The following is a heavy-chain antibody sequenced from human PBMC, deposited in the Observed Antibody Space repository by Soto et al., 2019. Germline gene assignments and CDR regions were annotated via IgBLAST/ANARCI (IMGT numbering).Heavy chain of an antibody. CDR2: IYYSGST. CDR1: GGSISSYY. D-gene: IGHD5-18*01. CDR3: ARASNKGYCYGYDENWFDP. V-gene: IGHV4-59*01. J-gene: IGHJ5*02. Sequence: SETLSLTCTVSGGSISSYYWSWIRQPPGKGLEWIGYIYYSGSTNYNPSLKSRVTISVDTSKNQFSLKLSSVTAADTAVYYCARASNKGYCYGYDENWFDPWGQGTLVTVSS.